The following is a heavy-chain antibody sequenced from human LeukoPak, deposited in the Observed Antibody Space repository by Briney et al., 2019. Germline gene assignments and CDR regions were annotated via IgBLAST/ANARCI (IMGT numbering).Heavy chain of an antibody. CDR3: SGERGAFCPFGY. D-gene: IGHD2/OR15-2a*01. CDR2: IPLSGQT. CDR1: GGSIRSTNW. Sequence: SETLSLTCGVSGGSIRSTNWWSWVRQPPGQGLEWIGEIPLSGQTNFNPSLNGRVTMSLDESRNQLSLTLTSVTAADTAIYYCSGERGAFCPFGYWGQGTLLIVPP. V-gene: IGHV4/OR15-8*02. J-gene: IGHJ4*02.